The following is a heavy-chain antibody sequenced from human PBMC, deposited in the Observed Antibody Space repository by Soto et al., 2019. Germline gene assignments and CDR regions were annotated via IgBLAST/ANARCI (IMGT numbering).Heavy chain of an antibody. CDR1: GGSISSSNFY. CDR3: AKDASCYSCGA. Sequence: SETLSLTCAVSGGSISSSNFYWGWFRQPPGKGLVWIGSIRYGGSTYYSPSLESRVTISVDTSKNQFSLNVSSVTAADTAVYYCAKDASCYSCGAWGQGTLVTVSS. J-gene: IGHJ4*01. CDR2: IRYGGST. V-gene: IGHV4-39*01. D-gene: IGHD2-15*01.